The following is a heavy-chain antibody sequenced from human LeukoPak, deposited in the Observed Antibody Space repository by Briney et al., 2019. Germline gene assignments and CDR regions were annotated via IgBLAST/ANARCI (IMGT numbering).Heavy chain of an antibody. D-gene: IGHD2-15*01. CDR3: ARDPTYCSGGSCYGYYFGY. V-gene: IGHV4-4*07. CDR1: GGSISSYY. J-gene: IGHJ4*02. CDR2: IHTSGST. Sequence: SETLSLTCTVSGGSISSYYWSWIRQPAGKGLEWIGRIHTSGSTSYNPPLKSRVTMSVDSSKSQFSLKLTSVTAADTAVYYCARDPTYCSGGSCYGYYFGYWGQGALVTVSS.